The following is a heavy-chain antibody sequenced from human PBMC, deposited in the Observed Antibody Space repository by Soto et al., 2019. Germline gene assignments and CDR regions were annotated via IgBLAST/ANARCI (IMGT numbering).Heavy chain of an antibody. D-gene: IGHD2-21*01. V-gene: IGHV4-4*02. CDR2: FYHAGSP. Sequence: SETLSLTXAVSGGSIRSSSWWTWLRQSPGKGLEWIGEFYHAGSPHYSPSFQSRVTISADTSKNLFSLRLTSVTAADTAIYYCARSSSFRGDFDFWGQGTAVTVSS. J-gene: IGHJ3*01. CDR1: GGSIRSSSW. CDR3: ARSSSFRGDFDF.